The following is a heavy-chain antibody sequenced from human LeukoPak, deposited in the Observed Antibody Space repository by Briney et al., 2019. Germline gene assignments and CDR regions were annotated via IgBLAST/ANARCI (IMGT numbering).Heavy chain of an antibody. D-gene: IGHD5-24*01. Sequence: ASAKVSCKASGYTFTGYYMHWVRQAPGQGLEWMGWINPNSGGTNYAQKFQGRVTMTRDTSISTAYMELSRLRSDDTAVYYCARDTNMANWFDPWGQGTLVIVSS. CDR1: GYTFTGYY. CDR3: ARDTNMANWFDP. J-gene: IGHJ5*02. V-gene: IGHV1-2*02. CDR2: INPNSGGT.